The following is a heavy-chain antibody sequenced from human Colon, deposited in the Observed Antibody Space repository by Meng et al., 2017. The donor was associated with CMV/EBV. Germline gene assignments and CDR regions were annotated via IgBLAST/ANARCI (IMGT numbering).Heavy chain of an antibody. CDR3: VTKRAKYCSTGPCPGYFDN. V-gene: IGHV3-53*01. CDR1: GFAVGVDY. J-gene: IGHJ4*02. CDR2: IYDADNT. D-gene: IGHD2-2*01. Sequence: GGSLRLSCAASGFAVGVDYMAWVRQAPGKGLEWVSIIYDADNTFYADSVRGRFTISRDRSRNTLFLELNSLTNGETAVYYCVTKRAKYCSTGPCPGYFDNWGQGTLVTVSS.